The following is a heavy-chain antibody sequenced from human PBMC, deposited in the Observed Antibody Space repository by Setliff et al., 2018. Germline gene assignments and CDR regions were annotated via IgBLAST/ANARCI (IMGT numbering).Heavy chain of an antibody. J-gene: IGHJ5*02. V-gene: IGHV3-15*01. CDR2: IKSSLEGATS. CDR1: GITFKNAW. Sequence: NPGGSLRLSCPVSGITFKNAWMTWVRQAPGKGPEWVGRIKSSLEGATSDYGAPAKGRFTISRDDSKNMIFLHMNNLKTEDTGFYYCTTGPRDSRNYLNWFNPWGQGTLVTVSS. CDR3: TTGPRDSRNYLNWFNP. D-gene: IGHD4-4*01.